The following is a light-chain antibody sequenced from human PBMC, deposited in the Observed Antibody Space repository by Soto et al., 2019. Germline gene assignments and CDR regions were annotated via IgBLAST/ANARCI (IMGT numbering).Light chain of an antibody. J-gene: IGKJ2*01. CDR3: QQYNNWPIYT. V-gene: IGKV3-15*01. CDR1: QSVGSN. Sequence: EIVMTQSPATLSVSPGERATLSCKASQSVGSNLAWFQQKPGQAPRLIIYDASIRATGIPARFSGGGSGTEVTVTISSLQSEDFAVYYCQQYNNWPIYTFGQGTKLEIK. CDR2: DAS.